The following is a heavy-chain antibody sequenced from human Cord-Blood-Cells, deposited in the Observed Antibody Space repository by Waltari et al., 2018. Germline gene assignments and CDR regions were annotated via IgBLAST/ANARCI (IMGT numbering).Heavy chain of an antibody. Sequence: QVQLVQSGAEVKKPGSSVKVSCKASGGTFSSYAISWVRQAPGQGLEWMGGVVPILGTANYEQKFQGRVTMTADESTSTAYMELSSLRSEDTAVYYCASNVRDRGSGYNWGQGTLVTVSS. V-gene: IGHV1-69*01. CDR1: GGTFSSYA. J-gene: IGHJ4*02. D-gene: IGHD3-22*01. CDR3: ASNVRDRGSGYN. CDR2: VVPILGTA.